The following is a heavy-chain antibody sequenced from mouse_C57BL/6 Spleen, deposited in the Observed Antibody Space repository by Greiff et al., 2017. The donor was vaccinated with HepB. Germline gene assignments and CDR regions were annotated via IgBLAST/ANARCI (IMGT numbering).Heavy chain of an antibody. D-gene: IGHD1-1*01. CDR1: GYTFTSYW. V-gene: IGHV1-59*01. CDR3: ARSIDGSSPYFDY. J-gene: IGHJ2*01. Sequence: QVHVKQPGAELVRPGTSVKLSCKASGYTFTSYWMHWVKQRPGQGLEWIGVIDPSDSYTNYNQKFKGKATLTVDTSSSTAYMQLSSLTSEDSAVYYCARSIDGSSPYFDYWGQGTTLTVSS. CDR2: IDPSDSYT.